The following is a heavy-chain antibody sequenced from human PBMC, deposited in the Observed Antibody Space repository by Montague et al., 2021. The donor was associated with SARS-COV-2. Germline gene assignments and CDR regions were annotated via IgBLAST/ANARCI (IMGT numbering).Heavy chain of an antibody. V-gene: IGHV4-61*02. CDR2: FHTTGST. J-gene: IGHJ4*02. D-gene: IGHD5-12*01. CDR1: GGSISSDCYD. Sequence: TLSLTCTVSGGSISSDCYDWSWIPQPAGLGLKWIGRFHTTGSTNYNPSLKSRVTLSGYTSRNHFSLRLTSVTAADTAMYYCARAVIYGGCALTYFDFWGQGVLVTVSS. CDR3: ARAVIYGGCALTYFDF.